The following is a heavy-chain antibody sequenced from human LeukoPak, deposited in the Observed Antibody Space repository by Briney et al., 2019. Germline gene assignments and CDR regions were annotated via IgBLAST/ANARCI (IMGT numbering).Heavy chain of an antibody. D-gene: IGHD6-19*01. Sequence: ASVKVSCKASGYTFTGYYMHWVRQAPGQGLEWMGWINPNSGGTNYAQKFQGRVTMTRDTSISTAYMEPSRLRSDDTAVYHCATEAVAMGVYWGQGTLVTVSS. V-gene: IGHV1-2*02. J-gene: IGHJ4*02. CDR2: INPNSGGT. CDR1: GYTFTGYY. CDR3: ATEAVAMGVY.